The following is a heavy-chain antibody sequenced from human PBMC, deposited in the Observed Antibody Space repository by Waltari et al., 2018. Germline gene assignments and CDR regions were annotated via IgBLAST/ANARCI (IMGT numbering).Heavy chain of an antibody. V-gene: IGHV4-34*01. CDR3: ARQRITMVQGAYPLDY. J-gene: IGHJ4*02. Sequence: QVQLQQWGAVLFKPSETLSLTCDVYGGSFSGYYCSWIRQPPGKGLAWIGETHHSGNTNDNPFLKSRVTISVDTSKNQCSLKLSSVTAADTAVYYCARQRITMVQGAYPLDYWGQGTLVTVSS. D-gene: IGHD3-10*01. CDR2: THHSGNT. CDR1: GGSFSGYY.